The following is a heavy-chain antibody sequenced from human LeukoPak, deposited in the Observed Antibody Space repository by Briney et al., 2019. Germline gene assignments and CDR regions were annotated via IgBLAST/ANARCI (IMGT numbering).Heavy chain of an antibody. Sequence: ASVKVSCKASGYTFTSYYMHWVRQAPGRGLEWMGWINPNSGGTNYAQKFQGRVTMTRDTSISTIYMDLRSLRSDDTAIYYCARRSSTHAFDIWGQGTMLTVSP. D-gene: IGHD3-10*01. CDR1: GYTFTSYY. V-gene: IGHV1-2*02. CDR3: ARRSSTHAFDI. CDR2: INPNSGGT. J-gene: IGHJ3*02.